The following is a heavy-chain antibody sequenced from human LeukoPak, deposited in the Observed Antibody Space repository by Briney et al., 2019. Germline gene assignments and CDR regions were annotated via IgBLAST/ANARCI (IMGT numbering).Heavy chain of an antibody. CDR1: GGSFSGYY. J-gene: IGHJ6*02. V-gene: IGHV4-34*01. CDR2: INHSGST. CDR3: ARAGYSSGWPYGMDV. Sequence: SETLSLTCAVYGGSFSGYYWSWIRQPPGKGLEWIGEINHSGSTNYNPFLKSRVTISVDTSKNQFSLKLSSVTAADTAVYYCARAGYSSGWPYGMDVWGQGTTDTVSS. D-gene: IGHD6-19*01.